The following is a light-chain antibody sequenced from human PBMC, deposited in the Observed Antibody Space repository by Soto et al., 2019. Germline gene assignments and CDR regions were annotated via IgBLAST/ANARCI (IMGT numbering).Light chain of an antibody. CDR1: NSDVGSYNL. CDR2: KGS. CDR3: CSYAGRSTYV. J-gene: IGLJ1*01. Sequence: QSALTQPASASGSPGQSITISCTGTNSDVGSYNLVSWYQQQPGKAHKLMIYKGSKRPSGVSQRFSGYKSGNTASLTISGLPADDEDDYYGCSYAGRSTYVFGTGTKVTVL. V-gene: IGLV2-23*01.